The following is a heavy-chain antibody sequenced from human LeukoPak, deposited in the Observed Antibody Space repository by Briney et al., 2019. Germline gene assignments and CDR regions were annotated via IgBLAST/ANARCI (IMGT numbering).Heavy chain of an antibody. Sequence: SETLSLTCAVSGGSISSSNWWSWVRQPPGKGLEWIGEIYHSGSTNYNPSLKSRVTISVDKSKNQFSLKLSSVTAADTAVYYCASHDRSNWNEEFDYWGQGTLVTVSS. J-gene: IGHJ4*02. CDR3: ASHDRSNWNEEFDY. CDR2: IYHSGST. CDR1: GGSISSSNW. V-gene: IGHV4-4*02. D-gene: IGHD1-1*01.